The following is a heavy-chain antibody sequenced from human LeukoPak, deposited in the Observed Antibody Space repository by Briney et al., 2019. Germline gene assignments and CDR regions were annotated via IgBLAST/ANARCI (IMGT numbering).Heavy chain of an antibody. CDR1: GFTFINYW. CDR2: MKQDGSVK. Sequence: GGSLRLSCAASGFTFINYWMSWVRQAPGKGLEWVANMKQDGSVKYYVDSMKGRFTISRDNAKNSLYLQMSGLRAEGTAVYLCARIGYSSSSFDYWGQGVLVTVYS. J-gene: IGHJ4*02. CDR3: ARIGYSSSSFDY. V-gene: IGHV3-7*03. D-gene: IGHD6-6*01.